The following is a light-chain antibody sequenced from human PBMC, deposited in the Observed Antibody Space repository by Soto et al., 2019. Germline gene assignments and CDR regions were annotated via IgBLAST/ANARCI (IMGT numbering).Light chain of an antibody. CDR3: QHRRDWPLT. V-gene: IGKV3-11*01. CDR2: DAS. CDR1: QSLNSY. J-gene: IGKJ4*01. Sequence: EIVLTQSPATLSLSPGERATLSCRASQSLNSYLAWFQQKPGQAPRLLIYDASNRATGIPARFRGSGSGTDFTLSISSLEPEDFAVYYCQHRRDWPLTFGGGTKVEIK.